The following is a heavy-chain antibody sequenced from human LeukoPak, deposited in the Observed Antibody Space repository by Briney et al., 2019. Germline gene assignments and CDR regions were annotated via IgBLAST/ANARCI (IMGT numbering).Heavy chain of an antibody. D-gene: IGHD3-22*01. Sequence: QPGRSLRLSCAASGFSFSSYGMHWVRQAPGQGLEWVAVIWYDGSNKYYADSVKGRFTISRDNSKNTLYLQMNSLRAEDTAVYYSAKDDSSGYYSTFDYWGQGTLVTVSS. CDR2: IWYDGSNK. CDR3: AKDDSSGYYSTFDY. CDR1: GFSFSSYG. J-gene: IGHJ4*02. V-gene: IGHV3-33*06.